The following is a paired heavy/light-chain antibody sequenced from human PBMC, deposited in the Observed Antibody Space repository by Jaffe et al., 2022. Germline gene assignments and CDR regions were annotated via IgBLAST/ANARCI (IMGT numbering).Light chain of an antibody. Sequence: QTVVTQEPSLTVSPGGTVTLTCASSTGAVTSGYYPSWFQQKPGQTPRSLIYGTNNKHSWTPARFSGSLLGGKAALTLSGVQPEDEADYYCLLHFGGAQPWVFGGGTRLTVL. CDR3: LLHFGGAQPWV. CDR2: GTN. J-gene: IGLJ3*02. V-gene: IGLV7-43*01. CDR1: TGAVTSGYY.
Heavy chain of an antibody. J-gene: IGHJ4*02. V-gene: IGHV3-49*04. CDR1: GFTFGDYA. Sequence: EVQLVDSGGGLVQPGRSLRLSCTGSGFTFGDYAMTWVRQAPGKGLEWVAIIRSKAYGETTEYAASVKGRFTISRDDSKSIAYLQMNSLKTEDTAVYYCTRDAATITEDFDYWGQGTLVTVSS. CDR3: TRDAATITEDFDY. D-gene: IGHD5-12*01. CDR2: IRSKAYGETT.